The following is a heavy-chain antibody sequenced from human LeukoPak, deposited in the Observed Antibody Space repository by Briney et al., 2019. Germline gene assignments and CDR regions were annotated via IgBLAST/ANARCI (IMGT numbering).Heavy chain of an antibody. Sequence: GGSLRLSCAASGFTFSSYSMNWVRQAPGKGLEWVSSISSSSSYIYYADSVKGRFTISRDNAKNSLYLQMNSLRAEDTAVYYCARDGGAAAGTFYYYYYMDVWGKGTTVTVSS. CDR2: ISSSSSYI. V-gene: IGHV3-21*01. D-gene: IGHD6-13*01. J-gene: IGHJ6*03. CDR3: ARDGGAAAGTFYYYYYMDV. CDR1: GFTFSSYS.